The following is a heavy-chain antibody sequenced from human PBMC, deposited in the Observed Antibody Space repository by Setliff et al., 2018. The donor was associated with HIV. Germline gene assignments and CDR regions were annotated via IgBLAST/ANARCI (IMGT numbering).Heavy chain of an antibody. D-gene: IGHD3-16*01. CDR3: VRWGLPYGIDA. Sequence: GGSLRLSCAVSEVIVSNNYMSWVRQAPGKGLEWVSVIYSGGSTDHADSVKGRFTISRDNAKDSLYLQMHSLRAEDTAVYYCVRWGLPYGIDAWGQGTLVTVSS. CDR2: IYSGGST. J-gene: IGHJ4*02. V-gene: IGHV3-53*01. CDR1: EVIVSNNY.